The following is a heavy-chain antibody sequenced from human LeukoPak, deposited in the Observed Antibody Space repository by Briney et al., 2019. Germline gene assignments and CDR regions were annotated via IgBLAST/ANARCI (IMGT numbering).Heavy chain of an antibody. D-gene: IGHD2-2*01. J-gene: IGHJ3*02. CDR1: GGSISSYY. CDR2: IYTSGST. CDR3: AREDIVVVPAAKRRAFDI. V-gene: IGHV4-4*07. Sequence: SETLSLTCTVSGGSISSYYWSWIRQPAGKGLEWIGRIYTSGSTNYNPSLKSRVTRSVDTSKNQFSLKLSSVTAADTAVYYCAREDIVVVPAAKRRAFDIWGQGTMVTVSS.